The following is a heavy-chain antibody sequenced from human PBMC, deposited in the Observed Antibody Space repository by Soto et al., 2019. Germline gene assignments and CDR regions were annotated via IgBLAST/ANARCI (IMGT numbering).Heavy chain of an antibody. V-gene: IGHV1-46*03. Sequence: QVQLVQSGAEVKKPGASVKVSCKASGYTFTSYYMHWVRQAPGQGLEWMGIINPSGGSTSYAQKFQGRVTMTRDTSTSTVYMELSSLRSEDTAVYYCARDPPYCSGGSCYSTDAFDIWGQGTMVTVSS. J-gene: IGHJ3*02. CDR1: GYTFTSYY. CDR3: ARDPPYCSGGSCYSTDAFDI. D-gene: IGHD2-15*01. CDR2: INPSGGST.